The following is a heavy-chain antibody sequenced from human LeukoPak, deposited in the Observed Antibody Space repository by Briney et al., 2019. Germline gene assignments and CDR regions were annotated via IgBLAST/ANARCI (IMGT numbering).Heavy chain of an antibody. D-gene: IGHD5-12*01. CDR2: IYYSGST. V-gene: IGHV4-39*07. J-gene: IGHJ4*02. CDR1: GGSISSSSYY. Sequence: SETLSLTCTVSGGSISSSSYYWGWIRQPPGKGLEWIGSIYYSGSTYYNPSLKSRVTMSVGTSKNQFSLKLSSVTAADTAVYYCARDRDSGYSGYDWNYWGQGTLVTVSS. CDR3: ARDRDSGYSGYDWNY.